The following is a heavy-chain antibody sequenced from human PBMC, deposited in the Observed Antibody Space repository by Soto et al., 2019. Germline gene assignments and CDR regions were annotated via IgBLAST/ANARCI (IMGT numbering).Heavy chain of an antibody. CDR1: GRTFSSYA. D-gene: IGHD6-19*01. CDR2: IIPIFGTA. Sequence: QVQLVQSWAEVKKPGSSVKVSCKASGRTFSSYAISWVRQAPGQGLEWMRGIIPIFGTAHYAQKLQGRVTITADESSSTASMELRSLRSEDKAVYYCARGPREPGIAVAGTVEYFKHWGQVTLVTVCS. V-gene: IGHV1-69*01. J-gene: IGHJ1*01. CDR3: ARGPREPGIAVAGTVEYFKH.